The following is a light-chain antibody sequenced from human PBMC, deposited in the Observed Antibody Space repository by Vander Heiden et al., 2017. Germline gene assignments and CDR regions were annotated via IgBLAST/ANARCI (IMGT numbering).Light chain of an antibody. CDR1: SRDVGGYNY. J-gene: IGLJ2*01. Sequence: QSALTQPASVSGSPGQSITISCPGTSRDVGGYNYVSWYQQHPGKAPKLMIYEVSNRPSGVSNRFSGSKSGNTASLTISGLQAEDEADYYCSSYTSSSLGVVFGGGTKLTVL. V-gene: IGLV2-14*01. CDR3: SSYTSSSLGVV. CDR2: EVS.